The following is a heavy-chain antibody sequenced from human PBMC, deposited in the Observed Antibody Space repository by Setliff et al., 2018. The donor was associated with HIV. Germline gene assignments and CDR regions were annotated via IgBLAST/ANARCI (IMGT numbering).Heavy chain of an antibody. Sequence: SVKVSCKASGGPFSSYAISWVRQAPGQGLEWMGGIIPILGIANYAQKFQGRVTITADKSTSTAYMELSSLRSEDTAVYYCAKDLTPGYSRLGEGYWGQGTLGTSPQ. CDR2: IIPILGIA. CDR3: AKDLTPGYSRLGEGY. J-gene: IGHJ4*02. D-gene: IGHD6-13*01. CDR1: GGPFSSYA. V-gene: IGHV1-69*10.